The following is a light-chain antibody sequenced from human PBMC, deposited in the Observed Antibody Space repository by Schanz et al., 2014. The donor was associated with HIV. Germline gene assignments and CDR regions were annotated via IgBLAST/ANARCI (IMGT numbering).Light chain of an antibody. Sequence: SALTQPPSASGSPGQSVTISCTGTSSDVGGYNYAPWYQQHPGKAPKLMIFDVSKRPSGVPDRFSGSKSGNTASLTISGLQAEDEADYYCQSFDSSVSGVVFGGGTKLTVL. J-gene: IGLJ2*01. CDR1: SSDVGGYNY. CDR3: QSFDSSVSGVV. V-gene: IGLV2-11*01. CDR2: DVS.